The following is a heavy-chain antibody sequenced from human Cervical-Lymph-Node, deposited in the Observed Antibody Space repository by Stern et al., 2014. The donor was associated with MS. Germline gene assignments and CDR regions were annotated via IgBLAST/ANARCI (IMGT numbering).Heavy chain of an antibody. CDR3: ARDVDYFDP. J-gene: IGHJ5*02. D-gene: IGHD4-11*01. Sequence: VQLVESDPGLVKPSGTLSLTCAVSGGSISSSYWWTWVRQSPGKGLEWIGKIYLGGNTNYNPSLKSRVSMSIDKSQNQFSLRLSSVTAADTAVYYCARDVDYFDPWGQGTLVTVSS. V-gene: IGHV4-4*02. CDR2: IYLGGNT. CDR1: GGSISSSYW.